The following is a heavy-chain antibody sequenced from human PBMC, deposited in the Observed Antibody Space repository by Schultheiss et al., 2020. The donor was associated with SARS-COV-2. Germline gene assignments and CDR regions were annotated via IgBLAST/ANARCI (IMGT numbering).Heavy chain of an antibody. J-gene: IGHJ5*02. D-gene: IGHD3-3*01. CDR3: ARDVRDFWSNWFDP. CDR2: VYYSGNT. CDR1: GGSISSADYY. V-gene: IGHV4-31*03. Sequence: SETLSLTCSVSGGSISSADYYWSWIRQLPGKGLEWIGCVYYSGNTNYNPSLKSRLTISVDTSKNQFSLKLSSVTAADSAVYYCARDVRDFWSNWFDPWGQGTLVTVSS.